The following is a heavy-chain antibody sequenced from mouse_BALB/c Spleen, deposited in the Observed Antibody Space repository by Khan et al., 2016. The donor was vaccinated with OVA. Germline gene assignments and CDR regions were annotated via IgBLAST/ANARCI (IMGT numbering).Heavy chain of an antibody. CDR1: GFTFSSYS. Sequence: EVELVESGGDLVKPGGSLKLSCAASGFTFSSYSMSWVRQTPDKRLEWVATIRSDGDYTYYPDIVKGRFTIYRDNAKNTLYLQMSRLKSEDTAMYYCASHVTGSFAYGGQGTLVTVSA. V-gene: IGHV5-6*01. CDR3: ASHVTGSFAY. J-gene: IGHJ3*01. D-gene: IGHD4-1*01. CDR2: IRSDGDYT.